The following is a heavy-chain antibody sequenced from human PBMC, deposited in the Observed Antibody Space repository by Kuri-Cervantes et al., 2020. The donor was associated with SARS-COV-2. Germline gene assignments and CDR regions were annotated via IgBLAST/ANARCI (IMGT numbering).Heavy chain of an antibody. CDR1: GFTFSSYA. CDR3: ASDSSGWYRDAFDI. Sequence: GESLKISCAASGFTFSSYAMSWVRQAPGKGLEWVSAISGSGGSTYYADSVKGRFTISRDNSKNTLYLQMNSLRAEDTAVYYCASDSSGWYRDAFDIWGQGTMVTVSS. V-gene: IGHV3-23*01. D-gene: IGHD6-19*01. J-gene: IGHJ3*02. CDR2: ISGSGGST.